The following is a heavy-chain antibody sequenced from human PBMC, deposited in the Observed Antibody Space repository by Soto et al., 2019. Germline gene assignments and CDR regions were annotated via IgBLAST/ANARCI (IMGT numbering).Heavy chain of an antibody. Sequence: SETLSLTCTVSGGSISNYYWNWIRQSPGKGLEWIGYIYSSGSTHYNPSLQNRVTISVDTSKNQFSLKLSSVTAADTAVYYCASYGSGSSVWFDSWGQGTLVTVSS. CDR3: ASYGSGSSVWFDS. V-gene: IGHV4-59*01. CDR1: GGSISNYY. D-gene: IGHD3-10*01. CDR2: IYSSGST. J-gene: IGHJ5*01.